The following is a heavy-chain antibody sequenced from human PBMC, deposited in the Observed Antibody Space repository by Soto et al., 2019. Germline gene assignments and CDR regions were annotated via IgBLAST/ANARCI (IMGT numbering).Heavy chain of an antibody. CDR3: ATYSGRGRIACYGIIDI. V-gene: IGHV3-15*05. D-gene: IGHD2-15*01. Sequence: EVQLVESGGGLIRPGGSLRLSCAASGFTFSNAWMIWVRQAPGKGLEWVGRIKSYTEGATTEYAAPVQGRLTVSRDDSRSTLMLQMNSLRSDDTAVYYCATYSGRGRIACYGIIDIWGQGTLVTVSS. CDR2: IKSYTEGATT. CDR1: GFTFSNAW. J-gene: IGHJ3*02.